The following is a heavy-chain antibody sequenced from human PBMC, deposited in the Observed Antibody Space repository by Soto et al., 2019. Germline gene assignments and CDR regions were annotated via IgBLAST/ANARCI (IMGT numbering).Heavy chain of an antibody. Sequence: QVTLKESGPVLVKPTETLTLTCTVSGFSLSNARMGVSWIRQPPGKALEWLAHIFSNDEKSYSTSLKSRLTXSXDXYKSQVVLTMTNMDPVDTATYYCARLYSSGWNWFDPWGQGTLVTVSS. D-gene: IGHD6-19*01. CDR1: GFSLSNARMG. CDR2: IFSNDEK. V-gene: IGHV2-26*01. J-gene: IGHJ5*02. CDR3: ARLYSSGWNWFDP.